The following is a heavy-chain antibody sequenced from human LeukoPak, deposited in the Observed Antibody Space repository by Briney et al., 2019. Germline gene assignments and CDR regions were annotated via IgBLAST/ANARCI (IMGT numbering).Heavy chain of an antibody. CDR3: ARRMASIGDRKYKDYGMDV. V-gene: IGHV3-48*04. CDR2: NSSSSSTI. J-gene: IGHJ6*02. D-gene: IGHD3-10*01. Sequence: PGGSLRLSCAASGFTFSSYSMNWVRQAPGKGLEWVSYNSSSSSTIYYADSVKGRFTISRDNAKNSLYLQMNSLRAEDTAVYYCARRMASIGDRKYKDYGMDVWGQGTTVTVSS. CDR1: GFTFSSYS.